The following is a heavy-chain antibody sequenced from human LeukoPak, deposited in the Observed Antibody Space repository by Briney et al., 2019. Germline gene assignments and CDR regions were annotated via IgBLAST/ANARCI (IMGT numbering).Heavy chain of an antibody. CDR2: IDPNSGGT. V-gene: IGHV1-2*06. J-gene: IGHJ4*02. CDR3: ASRRDSGSFGADY. D-gene: IGHD1-26*01. Sequence: ASVKVFCKASGRTFTGHYIHWVRQAPGQGLEWMGRIDPNSGGTNYAQKFQGRVTITRDTPISTAYMELSRLTSDDTAVYYCASRRDSGSFGADYWGQGTLVTVSS. CDR1: GRTFTGHY.